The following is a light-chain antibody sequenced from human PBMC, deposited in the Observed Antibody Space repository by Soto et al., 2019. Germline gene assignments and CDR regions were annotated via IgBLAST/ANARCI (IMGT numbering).Light chain of an antibody. V-gene: IGLV1-44*01. CDR3: AAWDDRLNGYV. CDR2: NNN. J-gene: IGLJ1*01. Sequence: QSVLTQPPSASGTPGQRATISCSGSSSSIGSNTVNWYQQLPGTAPKLLIYNNNHRPSGVPDRFSGSKSGTSASLAISGLQSEDEADYYCAAWDDRLNGYVFGTGTKVTVL. CDR1: SSSIGSNT.